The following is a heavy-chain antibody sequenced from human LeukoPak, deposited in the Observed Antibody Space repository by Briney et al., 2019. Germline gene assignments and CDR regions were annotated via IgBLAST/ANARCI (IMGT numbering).Heavy chain of an antibody. D-gene: IGHD6-19*01. Sequence: ASVKVSCKASGNTFTGYYTHWVRQAPGQGLEWMGWINPNSGGTNYAQKFQGRVTMTRDTSISTAYMELSRLRSDDTAVYYCARVPIAVAGTVRWGQGTLVTVSS. CDR2: INPNSGGT. CDR1: GNTFTGYY. J-gene: IGHJ4*02. CDR3: ARVPIAVAGTVR. V-gene: IGHV1-2*02.